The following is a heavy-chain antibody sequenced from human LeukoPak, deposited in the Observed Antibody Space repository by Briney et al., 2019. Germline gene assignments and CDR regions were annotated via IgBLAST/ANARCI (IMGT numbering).Heavy chain of an antibody. J-gene: IGHJ6*02. CDR3: AREMGITMVRGVIITSDYNYGMDV. Sequence: ASVKVSCKASGYTFTSYGISWVRQAPGQGLEWMGWISAYNGNTNYAQKLQGRVTMTTDTSTSTAYMELRSLRSDDTAVYYCAREMGITMVRGVIITSDYNYGMDVWGQGTTVTVSS. CDR2: ISAYNGNT. CDR1: GYTFTSYG. D-gene: IGHD3-10*01. V-gene: IGHV1-18*01.